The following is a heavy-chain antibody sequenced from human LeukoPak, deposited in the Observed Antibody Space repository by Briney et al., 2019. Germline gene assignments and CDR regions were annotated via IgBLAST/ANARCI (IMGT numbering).Heavy chain of an antibody. V-gene: IGHV3-73*01. CDR1: GFTFSGSA. Sequence: GGSLRLSCAASGFTFSGSAMHWVRQASGKGLEWVGRIRSKANSYATAYAASVKGRFTISRDDSKNTAYLQMNSLKTEDTAVYYCTSVGVKDFDYWGQGTLVTVSS. D-gene: IGHD1-26*01. CDR3: TSVGVKDFDY. CDR2: IRSKANSYAT. J-gene: IGHJ4*02.